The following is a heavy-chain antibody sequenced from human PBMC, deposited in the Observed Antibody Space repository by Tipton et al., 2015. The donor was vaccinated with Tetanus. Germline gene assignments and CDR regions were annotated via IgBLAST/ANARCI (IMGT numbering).Heavy chain of an antibody. CDR3: AKGAVFRAAKTALYYFDY. CDR2: VSFDGSNR. CDR1: EFLFSNYD. Sequence: SLRLSCAASEFLFSNYDMHWVRQAPGKGLEWVAGVSFDGSNRYYGGSVKGRFTISRDNSKSTLSLQMNSLRPEDTAVYYCAKGAVFRAAKTALYYFDYWGQGARVTVSS. V-gene: IGHV3-30*18. D-gene: IGHD3-10*01. J-gene: IGHJ4*02.